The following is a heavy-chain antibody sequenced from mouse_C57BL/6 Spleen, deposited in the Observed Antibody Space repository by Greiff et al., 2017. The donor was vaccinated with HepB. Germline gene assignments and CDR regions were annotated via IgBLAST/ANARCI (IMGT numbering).Heavy chain of an antibody. CDR2: IDPSDSET. CDR1: GYTFTSYW. D-gene: IGHD2-4*01. Sequence: QVQLQQPGAELVRPGSSVKLSCKASGYTFTSYWMHWVKQRPIQGLEWIGNIDPSDSETHYNQKFKDKATLTVDKSSSTAYMQLSSLTSEDSAVYYCARGDYDDEGFAYWGQGTLVTVSA. J-gene: IGHJ3*01. V-gene: IGHV1-52*01. CDR3: ARGDYDDEGFAY.